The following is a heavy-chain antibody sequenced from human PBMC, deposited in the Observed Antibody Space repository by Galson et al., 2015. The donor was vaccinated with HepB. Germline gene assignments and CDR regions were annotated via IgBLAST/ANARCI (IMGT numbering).Heavy chain of an antibody. CDR3: ARDSPSCSSTSCYMDY. J-gene: IGHJ4*02. V-gene: IGHV1-69*04. Sequence: SVKVSCKASGGTFSSYAISWVRQAPGQGLEWMGRIIPILGIANYAQKFQGRVTITADKSTSTAYMELSSLRSEDTAVYYCARDSPSCSSTSCYMDYWGQGTLVTVSS. D-gene: IGHD2-2*02. CDR2: IIPILGIA. CDR1: GGTFSSYA.